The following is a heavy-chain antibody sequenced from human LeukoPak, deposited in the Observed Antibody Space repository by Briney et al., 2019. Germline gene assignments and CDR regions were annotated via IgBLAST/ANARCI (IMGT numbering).Heavy chain of an antibody. V-gene: IGHV3-7*01. Sequence: GGSLRLSCAASGFTFSSYWMSWVRQAPGKGLEWVANIKQDGSEKYYVDSVKGRFTISRDNAKNSLYLQMNSLRAEDTAVYYCARISPYLNSSCYYKADRDAFDIWGQGTMVTVSS. CDR3: ARISPYLNSSCYYKADRDAFDI. J-gene: IGHJ3*02. CDR1: GFTFSSYW. D-gene: IGHD3-22*01. CDR2: IKQDGSEK.